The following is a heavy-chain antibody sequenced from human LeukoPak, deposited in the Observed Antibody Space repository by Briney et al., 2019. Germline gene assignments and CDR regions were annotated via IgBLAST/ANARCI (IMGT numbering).Heavy chain of an antibody. CDR2: INVNRGGT. CDR3: ARRCCSSTSCYYFDY. CDR1: GYTFTDYY. D-gene: IGHD2-2*01. Sequence: ASVKVSFKASGYTFTDYYMHWVRQAPGQGLEWMGWINVNRGGTNYAQRFQGRVTMTRDTSITTAYMELSRLKSDDTAVYYCARRCCSSTSCYYFDYWGQGTLVTVSS. J-gene: IGHJ4*02. V-gene: IGHV1-2*02.